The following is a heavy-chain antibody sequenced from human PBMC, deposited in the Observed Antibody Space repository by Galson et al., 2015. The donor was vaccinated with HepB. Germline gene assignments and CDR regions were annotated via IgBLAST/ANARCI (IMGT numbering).Heavy chain of an antibody. J-gene: IGHJ6*03. V-gene: IGHV1-3*01. Sequence: QSGAEVKKPGEPLKISCTASGYTFTDYAIHWVRQAPGQRLEWMGWINAGNGNRKHSQKFQDRVTITRDTSASTAYMELSSLTSEDTAVYYCARALLHYMDVWGKGTAVTVSS. CDR3: ARALLHYMDV. D-gene: IGHD2-15*01. CDR2: INAGNGNR. CDR1: GYTFTDYA.